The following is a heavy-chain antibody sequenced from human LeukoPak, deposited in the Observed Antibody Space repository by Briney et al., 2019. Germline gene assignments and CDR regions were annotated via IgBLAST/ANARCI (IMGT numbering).Heavy chain of an antibody. CDR3: TTRPPYDSSCYYHDY. J-gene: IGHJ4*02. V-gene: IGHV3-15*01. D-gene: IGHD3-22*01. Sequence: GGSLRLSCTASGFTFSNAWMIWVRQAPGKGLEWIGRIKSKTDGGATDYATPVKGRFTISRDDSKNTLYLQMNSLKTEDTALYYCTTRPPYDSSCYYHDYWGQGTLVTVSS. CDR1: GFTFSNAW. CDR2: IKSKTDGGAT.